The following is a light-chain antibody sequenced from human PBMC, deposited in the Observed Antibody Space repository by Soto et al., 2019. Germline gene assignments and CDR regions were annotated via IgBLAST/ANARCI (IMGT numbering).Light chain of an antibody. V-gene: IGLV2-8*01. Sequence: QSVLTQPASVSGSPGQSITISCTGTSSDIGNYDFVSWYQQHPGKAPKLVIYEVTKRPSGVPDRVSASKSGNTASLTVSGLRAEDEADYYCSSYAGSNNLVFGSGTKLTVL. J-gene: IGLJ1*01. CDR2: EVT. CDR3: SSYAGSNNLV. CDR1: SSDIGNYDF.